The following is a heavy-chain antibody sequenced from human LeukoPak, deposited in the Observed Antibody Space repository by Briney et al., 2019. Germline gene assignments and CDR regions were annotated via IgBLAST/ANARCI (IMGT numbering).Heavy chain of an antibody. J-gene: IGHJ3*02. CDR1: GGSISSSSYY. CDR3: ARAGCSGGSCYGSRGAFDI. V-gene: IGHV4-39*07. Sequence: SETLSLTCTVSGGSISSSSYYWGWIRQPPGKGLEWIGSIYYSGSTYYNPSLKSRITISVDTSKNQFSLKLSSVTAADTAMYYCARAGCSGGSCYGSRGAFDIWGQGTMVTVSS. CDR2: IYYSGST. D-gene: IGHD2-15*01.